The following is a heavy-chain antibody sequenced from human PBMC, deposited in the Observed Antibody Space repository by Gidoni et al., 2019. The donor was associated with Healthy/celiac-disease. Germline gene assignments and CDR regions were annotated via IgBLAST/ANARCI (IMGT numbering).Heavy chain of an antibody. J-gene: IGHJ6*02. CDR2: IYTSGST. CDR1: GGSISSYY. D-gene: IGHD3-10*01. V-gene: IGHV4-4*07. Sequence: QVQLQESGPGLVKPSETLSLTCPVSGGSISSYYWSWIRQPAGKGLEWIGRIYTSGSTNYNPSLKSRVTMSVDTSKNQFSLKLSSVTAADTAVYYCAGGLLWFGELAYYGMDVWGQGTTVTVSS. CDR3: AGGLLWFGELAYYGMDV.